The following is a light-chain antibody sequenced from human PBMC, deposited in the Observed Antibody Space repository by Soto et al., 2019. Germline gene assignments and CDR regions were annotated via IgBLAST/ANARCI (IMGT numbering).Light chain of an antibody. V-gene: IGLV2-14*01. J-gene: IGLJ3*02. CDR2: EVS. CDR3: SSYTSSSTRV. Sequence: QSALTQPASVSGSPGQSITISCTGTSSDVGGYNYVSWYQQHPGKAPKLMIYEVSNRPSGVSNRFSGSKSGNTASLTISGLPAEYEADYYCSSYTSSSTRVFGGGTKVTVL. CDR1: SSDVGGYNY.